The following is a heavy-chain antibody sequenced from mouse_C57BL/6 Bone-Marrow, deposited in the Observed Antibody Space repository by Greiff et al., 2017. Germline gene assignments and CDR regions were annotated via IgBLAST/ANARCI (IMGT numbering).Heavy chain of an antibody. D-gene: IGHD4-1*02. J-gene: IGHJ4*01. V-gene: IGHV1-39*01. CDR2: INPNYGTT. Sequence: VQLQQSGPELVKPGASVKISCKASGYSFTDYNMNWVKQSNGKSLEWIGVINPNYGTTSSNQKFKGKATLTVDQSSSTAYMQLNSLTSEDSAVYDCARGGQLGYYYAMDYWGQGTSVTVSA. CDR3: ARGGQLGYYYAMDY. CDR1: GYSFTDYN.